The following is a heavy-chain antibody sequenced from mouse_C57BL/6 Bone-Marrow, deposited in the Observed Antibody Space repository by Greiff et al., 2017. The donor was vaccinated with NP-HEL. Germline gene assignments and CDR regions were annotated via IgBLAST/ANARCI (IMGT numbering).Heavy chain of an antibody. CDR3: ARVMCPRGSYYAMDY. J-gene: IGHJ4*01. CDR1: GYTFTSYG. V-gene: IGHV1-81*01. CDR2: IYPRSGNT. Sequence: QVQLQQSGAELARPGASVKLSCKASGYTFTSYGISWVKQRTGQGLEWIGEIYPRSGNTYYNEKFKGKATLTADKSSSTAYMELRSLPSEDSAVFFCARVMCPRGSYYAMDYWGQGTSVTVSS.